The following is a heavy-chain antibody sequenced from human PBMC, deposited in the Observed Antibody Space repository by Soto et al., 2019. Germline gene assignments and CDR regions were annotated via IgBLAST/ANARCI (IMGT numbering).Heavy chain of an antibody. CDR1: GGSFSGYY. V-gene: IGHV4-34*01. Sequence: PWETLSLTCAVYGGSFSGYYWSWIRQPPGKGLEWIGEINHSGSTNYNPSLKSRVTISVDTSKNQFSLKLSSVTAADTAVYYCARGQVRVYYYYGMDVWGQGTTVTVSS. CDR3: ARGQVRVYYYYGMDV. CDR2: INHSGST. J-gene: IGHJ6*02.